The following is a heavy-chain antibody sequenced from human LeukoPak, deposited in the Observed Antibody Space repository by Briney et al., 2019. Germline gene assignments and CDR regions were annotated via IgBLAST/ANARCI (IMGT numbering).Heavy chain of an antibody. D-gene: IGHD3-22*01. J-gene: IGHJ4*02. CDR1: GGSFSGYY. Sequence: SETLSLTCAVYGGSFSGYYWSWIRQPPGKGLEWIGEINHSGSTNYNPSLKSRVTISVDTSKNQFSLKLSSVTAADTAVYYCAKKGLGYDSSGYFIDYWGQGTLVTVSS. V-gene: IGHV4-34*01. CDR3: AKKGLGYDSSGYFIDY. CDR2: INHSGST.